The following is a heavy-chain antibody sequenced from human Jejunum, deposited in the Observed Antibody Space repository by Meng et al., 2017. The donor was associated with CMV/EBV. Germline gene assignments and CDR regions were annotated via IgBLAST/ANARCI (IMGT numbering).Heavy chain of an antibody. CDR2: ISGYNGDT. CDR3: ARLVVVTSISGPRWFDP. V-gene: IGHV1-18*01. J-gene: IGHJ5*02. Sequence: WWRQAPGQGLEWRGWISGYNGDTNYAQKFQGRVTMTTDTSTSTTYMELRSLKSDDTAVYFCARLVVVTSISGPRWFDPWGQGTLVTVSS. D-gene: IGHD2-21*02.